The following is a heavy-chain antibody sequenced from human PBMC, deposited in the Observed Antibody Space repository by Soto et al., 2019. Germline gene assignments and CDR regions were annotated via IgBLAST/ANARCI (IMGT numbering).Heavy chain of an antibody. D-gene: IGHD5-18*01. CDR3: TRDNIANSDGFYDGFVI. V-gene: IGHV1-2*02. CDR2: MNPKSGGA. Sequence: GASVKVSCTTSGYTFTEYYTHWVRQAPGQGLEWMGWMNPKSGGAYFAQKFQGRVTLTRDTSIGTAYIEVNSLTSDDTAVYFCTRDNIANSDGFYDGFVIWGQGPSVTVSS. J-gene: IGHJ4*01. CDR1: GYTFTEYY.